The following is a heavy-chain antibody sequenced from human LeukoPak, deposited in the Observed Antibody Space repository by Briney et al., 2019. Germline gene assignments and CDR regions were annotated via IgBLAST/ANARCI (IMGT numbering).Heavy chain of an antibody. Sequence: SGTLSLTCADYVDSFRGYYWSWIRQPPGKGLEWMAQVNDRGKTNYNPSPKRRVSISAATTKNTFCMMMSTVTAVDTAICYSAARGGGPYPYYFDFWDQGALVTVSS. CDR3: AARGGGPYPYYFDF. V-gene: IGHV4-34*01. CDR1: VDSFRGYY. CDR2: VNDRGKT. D-gene: IGHD2-15*01. J-gene: IGHJ4*02.